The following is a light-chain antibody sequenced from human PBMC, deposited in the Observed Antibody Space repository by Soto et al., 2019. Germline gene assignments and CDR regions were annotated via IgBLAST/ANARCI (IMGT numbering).Light chain of an antibody. CDR1: QSISSY. J-gene: IGKJ1*01. CDR3: QQSYSTPRT. CDR2: AAS. V-gene: IGKV1-39*01. Sequence: DIQMTQSPSSLSASVGDRVTITCRASQSISSYLNWSQQKPGKAPKLLIYAASSLRSGVPSRFSGSGSGTDFTLTISSLQPEDFATYYCQQSYSTPRTFGQGTKVDIK.